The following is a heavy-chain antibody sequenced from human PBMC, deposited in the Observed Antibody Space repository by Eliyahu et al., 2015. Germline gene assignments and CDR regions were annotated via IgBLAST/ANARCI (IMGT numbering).Heavy chain of an antibody. V-gene: IGHV3-66*02. J-gene: IGHJ6*03. Sequence: EVQLVESGGGLVQPGGSLRLSCAASGXTVXSNXMGWVRQAPGKGLEWVSVIYSGGSTYYADSVKGRFTISRDNSKNTLYLQMNSLRAEDTAVYYCARDRGLLAARGGYYYYMDVWGKGTTVTVSS. CDR3: ARDRGLLAARGGYYYYMDV. CDR1: GXTVXSNX. CDR2: IYSGGST. D-gene: IGHD6-6*01.